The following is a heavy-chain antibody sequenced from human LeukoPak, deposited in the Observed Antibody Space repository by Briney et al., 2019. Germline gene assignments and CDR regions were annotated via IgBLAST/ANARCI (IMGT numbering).Heavy chain of an antibody. D-gene: IGHD5-24*01. Sequence: GGSLRLSCAASGFTFSSYGMHWVRRAPGKGLEWVSSISSSSTYADSVKGRFTISRDSAKNSLYLQMNSLRVEDTAVYYCARDYGYEIDYWGQGTLVTVSS. CDR2: ISSSST. J-gene: IGHJ4*02. CDR3: ARDYGYEIDY. V-gene: IGHV3-21*01. CDR1: GFTFSSYG.